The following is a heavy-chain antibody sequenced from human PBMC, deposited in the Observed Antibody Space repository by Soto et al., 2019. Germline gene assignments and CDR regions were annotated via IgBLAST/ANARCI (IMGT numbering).Heavy chain of an antibody. D-gene: IGHD2-21*02. Sequence: PSETLSLTCIVSGVSVTSYTWSWVRQPANKGREWIGRVFSSVSATYNPSLKSRVSISMDTAENRISLKLDSVTAADAGVYFCARDGMTTGDTWGPGTLVTVSS. V-gene: IGHV4-4*07. J-gene: IGHJ4*02. CDR2: VFSSVSA. CDR1: GVSVTSYT. CDR3: ARDGMTTGDT.